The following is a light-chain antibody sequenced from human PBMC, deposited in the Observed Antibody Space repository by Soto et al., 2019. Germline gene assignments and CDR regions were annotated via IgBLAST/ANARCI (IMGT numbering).Light chain of an antibody. Sequence: EIVLTQSPAALSLSQVERAILSFSASQSVSSYLAWYQQKPGQAPRLLIYDASNRATGIPARFSGSGSGTDFTLTISSLEPEDFAVYYCQQRSNWPPITFGQGTRLEI. CDR1: QSVSSY. CDR3: QQRSNWPPIT. CDR2: DAS. V-gene: IGKV3-11*01. J-gene: IGKJ5*01.